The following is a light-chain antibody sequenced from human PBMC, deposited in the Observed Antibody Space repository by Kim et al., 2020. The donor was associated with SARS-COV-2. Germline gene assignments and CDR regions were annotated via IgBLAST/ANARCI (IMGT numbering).Light chain of an antibody. CDR2: DAS. CDR1: MKICSDY. J-gene: IGKJ4*01. Sequence: APGGTATHSRRGGMKICSDYLAWYQQKPGQAPRLLIQDASNRATGTPDRFGGSGSGTDFTLTISSLEPEDFAVYYGQQCGNSPLTFGGGTKVDIK. V-gene: IGKV3-20*01. CDR3: QQCGNSPLT.